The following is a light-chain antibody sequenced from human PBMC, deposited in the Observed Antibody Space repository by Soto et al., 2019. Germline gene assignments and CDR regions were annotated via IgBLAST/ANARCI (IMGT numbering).Light chain of an antibody. J-gene: IGKJ1*01. Sequence: DIQMTQSPSSLSASVGDRVTITCRASQCISNDLAWYQQKPGKVPKLLIYAASTLQSGVPSRFSGSGSGTDFTRTISRLQPEDVATYYCQKYNSAPWTFGQGTNVEIK. CDR1: QCISND. CDR3: QKYNSAPWT. V-gene: IGKV1-27*01. CDR2: AAS.